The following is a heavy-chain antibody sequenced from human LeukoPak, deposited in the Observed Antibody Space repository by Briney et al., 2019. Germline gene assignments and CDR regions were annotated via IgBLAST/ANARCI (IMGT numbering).Heavy chain of an antibody. Sequence: GGSLRLSCAASGFTFSDYYMSWIRQAPGKGLQWLAYSSTSGSITYYADSVKGRFTISRDNAKNSLYLQMNSLRAEGTAVYYCARGGSCSGGNCKYTRKEIGYWGQGTLVTVSS. CDR3: ARGGSCSGGNCKYTRKEIGY. D-gene: IGHD2-15*01. V-gene: IGHV3-11*01. CDR2: SSTSGSIT. CDR1: GFTFSDYY. J-gene: IGHJ4*02.